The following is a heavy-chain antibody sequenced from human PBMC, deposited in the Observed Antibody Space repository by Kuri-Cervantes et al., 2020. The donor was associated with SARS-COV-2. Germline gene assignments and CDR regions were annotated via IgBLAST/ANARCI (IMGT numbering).Heavy chain of an antibody. CDR1: GGTFSSYA. J-gene: IGHJ5*02. D-gene: IGHD3-10*01. Sequence: SVKVSCKASGGTFSSYAISWVRQAPGQGLEWMGGIIPIFGTANYAQKFQGRVTITADESTSTAYMELSSLRSEDTAVYYCARLVRGVRSWFDPWGQGTLVTVSS. CDR3: ARLVRGVRSWFDP. V-gene: IGHV1-69*13. CDR2: IIPIFGTA.